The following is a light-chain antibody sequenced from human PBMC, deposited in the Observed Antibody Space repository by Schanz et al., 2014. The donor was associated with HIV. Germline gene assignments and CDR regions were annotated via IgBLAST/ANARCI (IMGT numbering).Light chain of an antibody. CDR3: QQYGSPPWT. CDR2: DTS. J-gene: IGKJ1*01. CDR1: QSVSRF. Sequence: EIVLTQSPATLSLSPGERATLSCRASQSVSRFLAWYQQKPGQAPRLLIYDTSNRATGIPARFSGSGFETDFTLTISRVEPEDYAVYFCQQYGSPPWTFGQGTKVEVK. V-gene: IGKV3-11*01.